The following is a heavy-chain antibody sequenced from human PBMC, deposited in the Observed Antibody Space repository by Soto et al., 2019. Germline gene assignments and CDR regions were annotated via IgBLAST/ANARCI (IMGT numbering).Heavy chain of an antibody. J-gene: IGHJ6*02. CDR1: GGTFSSYT. D-gene: IGHD6-19*01. CDR2: IIPILGIA. Sequence: QVQLVQSGAEVKKPGSSVKVSCKASGGTFSSYTISWVRQAPGQGLEWMGRIIPILGIANYAQKFQGRVTITADKSTSTAYMELSSLRSEDTAVYYCARAGIAVAGWCGMDVWGQGTTVTVSS. V-gene: IGHV1-69*02. CDR3: ARAGIAVAGWCGMDV.